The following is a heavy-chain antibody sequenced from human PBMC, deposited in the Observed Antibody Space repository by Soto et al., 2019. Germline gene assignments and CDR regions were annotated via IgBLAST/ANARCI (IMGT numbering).Heavy chain of an antibody. CDR1: GLNLGNYA. CDR2: ISGGGGST. CDR3: AKGYWSGFPYGMDV. J-gene: IGHJ6*02. D-gene: IGHD3-3*01. Sequence: GGSLRLSCAASGLNLGNYAMSWVRHTPGKGLEWVSAISGGGGSTYYADSVMGRFTISRDNSRNTLSLQMNNLRAEDTAVYFCAKGYWSGFPYGMDVWGQGTTVTVS. V-gene: IGHV3-23*01.